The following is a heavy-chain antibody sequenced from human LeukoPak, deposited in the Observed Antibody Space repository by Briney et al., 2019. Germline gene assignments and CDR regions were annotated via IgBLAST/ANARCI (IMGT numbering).Heavy chain of an antibody. CDR2: IRYDGSNK. CDR1: GFTFSSYG. J-gene: IGHJ4*02. D-gene: IGHD3-10*01. CDR3: AKGGFGELPNLFDY. Sequence: GGSLRLSCAASGFTFSSYGMHWVRQAPGKGLEWVAFIRYDGSNKYYADSVKGRFTISRDNSKNTLYLQMSSLRAEDTAVYYCAKGGFGELPNLFDYWGQGTLVTVSS. V-gene: IGHV3-30*02.